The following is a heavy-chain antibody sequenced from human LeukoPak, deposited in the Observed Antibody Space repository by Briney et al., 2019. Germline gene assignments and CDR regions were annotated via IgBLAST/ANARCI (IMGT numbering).Heavy chain of an antibody. CDR2: XXPNDGDT. V-gene: IGHV1-2*02. CDR3: ARANFLYCSSSTCLFDY. Sequence: YXXHWXXQAPXXXXXWXXXXXPNDGDTNYAQKFQGRVTMTRDTSISTAHMEVSRLRSDDTAVYHCARANFLYCSSSTCLFDYWGQGTLVTVSS. CDR1: YX. J-gene: IGHJ4*02. D-gene: IGHD2-2*01.